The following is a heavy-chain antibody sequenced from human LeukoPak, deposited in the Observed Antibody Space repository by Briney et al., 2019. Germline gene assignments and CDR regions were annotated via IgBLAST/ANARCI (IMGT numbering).Heavy chain of an antibody. CDR3: ARDTETTVTFDY. J-gene: IGHJ4*02. CDR2: MNPNSGNT. Sequence: GASVKVSCKASGYTFTSYDINWVRQATGQGLEWMGWMNPNSGNTGYAQKLQGRVTMTTDTSTSTAYMELRSLRSDDTAVYYCARDTETTVTFDYWGQGTLVTVSS. D-gene: IGHD4-17*01. V-gene: IGHV1-8*01. CDR1: GYTFTSYD.